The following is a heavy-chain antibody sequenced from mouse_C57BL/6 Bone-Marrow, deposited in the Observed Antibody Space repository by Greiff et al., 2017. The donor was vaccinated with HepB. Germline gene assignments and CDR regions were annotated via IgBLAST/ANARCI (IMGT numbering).Heavy chain of an antibody. CDR3: VRAPILYYFDY. Sequence: VQLQESGAELARPGASVKLSCKASGYTFTSYGISWVKQRTGQGLEWIGEIYPRSGNTYYNEKFKGKATLTADKSSSTAYMELRSLTSEDSAVYFCVRAPILYYFDYWGQVTTLTVSS. J-gene: IGHJ2*01. CDR2: IYPRSGNT. CDR1: GYTFTSYG. V-gene: IGHV1-81*01.